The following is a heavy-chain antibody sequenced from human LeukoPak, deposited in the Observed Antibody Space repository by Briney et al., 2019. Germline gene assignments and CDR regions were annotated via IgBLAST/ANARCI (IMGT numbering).Heavy chain of an antibody. V-gene: IGHV4-59*02. CDR2: MFYSGTT. J-gene: IGHJ5*02. CDR1: GASVTSYY. CDR3: ARIMPSDYSTTP. D-gene: IGHD4-11*01. Sequence: SDTLSLTCSVSGASVTSYYWTWIRQPPGKGLESIGYMFYSGTTNYNPSLKSRVTISMDTSKNQFSLKLTSVTAADTAVYYCARIMPSDYSTTPWGQVTLVTVPS.